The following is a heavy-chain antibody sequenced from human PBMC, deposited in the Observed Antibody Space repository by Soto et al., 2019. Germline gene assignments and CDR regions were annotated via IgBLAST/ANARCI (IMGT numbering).Heavy chain of an antibody. CDR1: GDSVSSSGAC. CDR3: ARVHCSAGTCLDGLDF. Sequence: SQTLSLTCVISGDSVSSSGACWNWIRQSPSRGLQWLGRIYYRSKWFHDYAASVESRMAINPDTSRNQFSLQLNYVTPEDTAVYYCARVHCSAGTCLDGLDFWGQGTTVTVSS. J-gene: IGHJ6*02. D-gene: IGHD2-15*01. CDR2: IYYRSKWFH. V-gene: IGHV6-1*01.